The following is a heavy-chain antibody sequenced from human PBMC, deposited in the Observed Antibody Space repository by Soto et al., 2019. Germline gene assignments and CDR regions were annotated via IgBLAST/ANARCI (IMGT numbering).Heavy chain of an antibody. Sequence: ASVKVSCKASGYTFTSYDINWVRQATGQGLEWMGRMNPNSGSTSYAQKFQGRVTMTRNTSTSTVYMELSSLRSEDTAVYYCASNQNYYGSGSPHYYYYGMDVWGQGTTVTVSS. D-gene: IGHD3-10*01. J-gene: IGHJ6*02. CDR2: MNPNSGST. CDR1: GYTFTSYD. V-gene: IGHV1-8*01. CDR3: ASNQNYYGSGSPHYYYYGMDV.